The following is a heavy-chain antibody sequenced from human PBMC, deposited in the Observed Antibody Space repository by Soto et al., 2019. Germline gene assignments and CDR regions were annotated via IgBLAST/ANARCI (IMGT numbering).Heavy chain of an antibody. CDR3: ARDRNILLVPAAIADY. J-gene: IGHJ4*02. CDR2: IWYDGIKK. CDR1: GFTFSSYG. D-gene: IGHD2-2*01. V-gene: IGHV3-33*01. Sequence: QVQLVESGGGVVQPGRSLRLSCAASGFTFSSYGMHWVRQAPGKGLEWVAVIWYDGIKKHYADSVKGRFTISRDNSKNTLYMEMNSLRVEDTAVYYCARDRNILLVPAAIADYWGQGTLVTVSS.